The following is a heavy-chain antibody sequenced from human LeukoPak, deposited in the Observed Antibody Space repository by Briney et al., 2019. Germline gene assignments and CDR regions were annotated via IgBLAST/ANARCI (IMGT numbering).Heavy chain of an antibody. V-gene: IGHV3-49*03. J-gene: IGHJ4*02. Sequence: GGSLRLSCTASGFTFGDYAVSWFRQVPGKGLEWVGFIRSKPYGGTTVYAASVKGRFTISRDDSKSIAYLQMNSLKTEDTAVYYCTRDQWLVGGHYFDYWGQGTLVTVSS. D-gene: IGHD6-19*01. CDR3: TRDQWLVGGHYFDY. CDR2: IRSKPYGGTT. CDR1: GFTFGDYA.